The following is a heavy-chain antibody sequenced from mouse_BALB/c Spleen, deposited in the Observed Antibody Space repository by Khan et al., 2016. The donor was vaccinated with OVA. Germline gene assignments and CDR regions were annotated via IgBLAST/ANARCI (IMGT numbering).Heavy chain of an antibody. CDR1: GYSITSDYA. J-gene: IGHJ4*01. D-gene: IGHD2-3*01. CDR2: ISSSGST. V-gene: IGHV3-2*02. Sequence: EVQLQESGPGLVKPSQSLSLTCTVTGYSITSDYAWNWIRQFPGNKLEWMGYISSSGSTNYNPALKSRISITRDTSKNQFFLQLNSVTTEDTATXYCARDGSRYNYAMDYWCQGTSVTVSS. CDR3: ARDGSRYNYAMDY.